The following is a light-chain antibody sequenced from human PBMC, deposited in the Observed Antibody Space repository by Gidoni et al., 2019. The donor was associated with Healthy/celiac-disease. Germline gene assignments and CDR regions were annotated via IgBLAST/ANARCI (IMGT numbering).Light chain of an antibody. J-gene: IGKJ4*01. V-gene: IGKV4-1*01. CDR2: WAS. CDR3: QQYYSTPPPT. CDR1: QSVLYSSNNKNY. Sequence: DILMTQSPDSLAVSLGERATIHCKSSQSVLYSSNNKNYLAWYQQKPGQPPKLLIYWASTRESGVPDRCSGSGSGTDFTLTISSLQAEDVAVYYCQQYYSTPPPTFGGGTKVEIK.